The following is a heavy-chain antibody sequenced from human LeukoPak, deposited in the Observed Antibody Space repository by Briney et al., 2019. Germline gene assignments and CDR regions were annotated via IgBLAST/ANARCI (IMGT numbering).Heavy chain of an antibody. CDR2: IYISGST. Sequence: SETLSLTCTVSGGSISSYYWSWIRQPAGKGLEWIGRIYISGSTNYNPSLKSRVTISVDTSKNQFSLKLSSVTAADTAVYYCARDRTTGTPNDAFDIWGQGTMVTVSS. D-gene: IGHD1-1*01. V-gene: IGHV4-4*07. CDR1: GGSISSYY. CDR3: ARDRTTGTPNDAFDI. J-gene: IGHJ3*02.